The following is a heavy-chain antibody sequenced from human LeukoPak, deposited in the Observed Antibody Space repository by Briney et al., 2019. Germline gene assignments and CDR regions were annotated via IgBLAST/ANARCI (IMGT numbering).Heavy chain of an antibody. V-gene: IGHV2-5*01. CDR1: GGSLSSRRYY. D-gene: IGHD7-27*01. J-gene: IGHJ5*02. Sequence: TLSLTCTVSGGSLSSRRYYWGWVPQRPGKALEWLVLMYWNDDKDYSPSLRSRLTITKDPSKNQVVLTLTNMHPVDTATYYCAHNWGNGYTNWFDPWGQGTLVTVSS. CDR3: AHNWGNGYTNWFDP. CDR2: MYWNDDK.